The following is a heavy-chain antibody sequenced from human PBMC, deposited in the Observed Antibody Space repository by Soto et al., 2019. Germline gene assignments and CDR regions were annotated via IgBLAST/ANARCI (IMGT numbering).Heavy chain of an antibody. J-gene: IGHJ5*01. CDR2: MTPDSGDT. D-gene: IGHD3-16*01. V-gene: IGHV1-8*01. CDR3: ARDPFYGWFDS. Sequence: QVQLVQSGAEVRKPGASVKVSCKASGHTLASYDINWVRQATGQGLEWMGWMTPDSGDTDYAQKFQGRVTMTWDTSITTAYMELSSLRSDDTAVYYCARDPFYGWFDSWGQGTLVTVSS. CDR1: GHTLASYD.